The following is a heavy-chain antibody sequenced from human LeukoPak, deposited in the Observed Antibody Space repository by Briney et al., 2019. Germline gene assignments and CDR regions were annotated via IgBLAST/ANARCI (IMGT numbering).Heavy chain of an antibody. J-gene: IGHJ4*02. CDR1: GFTFRSYA. CDR2: ISGSGGTT. CDR3: AKATTVTTTGDY. D-gene: IGHD4-17*01. Sequence: GSLRLSCAASGFTFRSYAMNWVRQAPGKGLEWVSTISGSGGTTYYADSVKGRFTISRDNSKNTLYLQMNSLKAEDTAVYYCAKATTVTTTGDYWGQGALVTVSS. V-gene: IGHV3-23*01.